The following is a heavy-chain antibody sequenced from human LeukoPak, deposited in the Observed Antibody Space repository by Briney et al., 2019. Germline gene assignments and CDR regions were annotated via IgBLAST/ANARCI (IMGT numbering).Heavy chain of an antibody. D-gene: IGHD6-25*01. Sequence: ASVKVSCKASGYTFTSYAMHWVRQAPGQRLEWMGWMNPNSGNTGYAQKFQGRVTMTRNTSISTAYMELSSLRSEDTAVYYCARARRRLVDYWGQGTLVTVSS. J-gene: IGHJ4*02. CDR3: ARARRRLVDY. CDR2: MNPNSGNT. V-gene: IGHV1-8*02. CDR1: GYTFTSYA.